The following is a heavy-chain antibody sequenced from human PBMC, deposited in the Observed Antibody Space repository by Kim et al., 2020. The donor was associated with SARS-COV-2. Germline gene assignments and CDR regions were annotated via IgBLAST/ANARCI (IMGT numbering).Heavy chain of an antibody. CDR1: GFTFSNAW. Sequence: GGSLRLSCEASGFTFSNAWMTWVRQAPGKGLEWVGRIKSKGDGGTTDYAAPLKDRFNISRDDSKNTLYLQMVSLKTEDTAVYYCATPRVVAATRAADYYGMDVWGRGTTVTVSS. V-gene: IGHV3-15*01. CDR3: ATPRVVAATRAADYYGMDV. CDR2: IKSKGDGGTT. D-gene: IGHD1-26*01. J-gene: IGHJ6*02.